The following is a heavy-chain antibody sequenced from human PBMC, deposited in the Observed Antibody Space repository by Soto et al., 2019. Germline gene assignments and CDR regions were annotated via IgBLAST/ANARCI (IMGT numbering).Heavy chain of an antibody. CDR1: GYSFTSYT. Sequence: QVQLVQSGPEVKKPGASVKVSCKASGYSFTSYTLHWVRQAPGQRLEWMGWINAANADAKHSQNFHGRVTITRDTSATTGYMELSSLRSEDTAVYYCARGYCSGGTCYSGWYLDLWGRGTLVTVSS. D-gene: IGHD2-15*01. J-gene: IGHJ2*01. CDR2: INAANADA. CDR3: ARGYCSGGTCYSGWYLDL. V-gene: IGHV1-3*01.